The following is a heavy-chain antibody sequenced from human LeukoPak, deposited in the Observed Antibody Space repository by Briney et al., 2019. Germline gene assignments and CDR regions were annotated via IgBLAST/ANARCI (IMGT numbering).Heavy chain of an antibody. V-gene: IGHV3-43*01. D-gene: IGHD2-2*01. CDR3: AKGGQTAARDMDV. CDR1: GFTSDDYT. Sequence: PGGSLRLSCAASGFTSDDYTMHWVRQPPGKGLEWVSLMTWDAGTTYYADSVKGRFTISRDNSKNSLYLQMNSLRSEDTALYYCAKGGQTAARDMDVWGKGTTVTVSS. J-gene: IGHJ6*03. CDR2: MTWDAGTT.